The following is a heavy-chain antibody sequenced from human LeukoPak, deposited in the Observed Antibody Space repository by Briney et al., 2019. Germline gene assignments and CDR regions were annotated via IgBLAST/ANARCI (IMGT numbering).Heavy chain of an antibody. J-gene: IGHJ4*02. D-gene: IGHD3-9*01. CDR2: IRGSGGST. V-gene: IGHV3-23*01. CDR3: ANLFFYYDILTGYGDY. CDR1: GFTFSSYA. Sequence: GGSLRLSCAAYGFTFSSYAMSWVRQAPGKGLEWVSAIRGSGGSTYYADSVKGRFTISTENTKSSLYLQMNSLRGKNTAVYYCANLFFYYDILTGYGDYWGQGTLVTVSS.